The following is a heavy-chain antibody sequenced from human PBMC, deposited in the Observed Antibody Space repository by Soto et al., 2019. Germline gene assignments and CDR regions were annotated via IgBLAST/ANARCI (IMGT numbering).Heavy chain of an antibody. V-gene: IGHV5-51*01. D-gene: IGHD2-21*02. J-gene: IGHJ4*02. CDR2: IYPGDSDT. CDR1: GYSFTSYW. Sequence: GEALKISCKGSGYSFTSYWIGWVRQMPEKGLEWMGIIYPGDSDTRYSPSFQGQVTISADKSISTAYLQWSSLKASDTAMYYCARPNLAYCGGDCYSGPFDYWGQGPLVTVSS. CDR3: ARPNLAYCGGDCYSGPFDY.